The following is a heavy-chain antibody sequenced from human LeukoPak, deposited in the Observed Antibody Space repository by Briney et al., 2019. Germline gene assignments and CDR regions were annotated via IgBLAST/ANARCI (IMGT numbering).Heavy chain of an antibody. J-gene: IGHJ4*02. CDR2: ISSSSRYI. CDR1: GFTFSSNR. CDR3: AKRRDYSSGFFSDFDY. D-gene: IGHD3-22*01. Sequence: KPGGSLRLSCAASGFTFSSNRMNWVRQAPGKGLEWVSSISSSSRYIYYADSVKGRFTISRDNAKNSLYLQMNSLRAEDTAVYYCAKRRDYSSGFFSDFDYWGQGTLVTVSS. V-gene: IGHV3-21*04.